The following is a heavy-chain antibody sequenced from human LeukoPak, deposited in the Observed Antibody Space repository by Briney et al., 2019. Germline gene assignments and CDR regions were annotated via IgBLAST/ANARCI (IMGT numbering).Heavy chain of an antibody. D-gene: IGHD2/OR15-2a*01. V-gene: IGHV4-4*02. Sequence: PSGTLSLTCAVSGGSISSSNWWSRVRQPPGKGLEWIGEIYHSGSTNYNPSLKSRVTISVDKSKNQFSLKLSSVTAADTAVYYCARAKFVTPSSAGGHFDYWGQGTLVTVSS. CDR1: GGSISSSNW. CDR2: IYHSGST. J-gene: IGHJ4*02. CDR3: ARAKFVTPSSAGGHFDY.